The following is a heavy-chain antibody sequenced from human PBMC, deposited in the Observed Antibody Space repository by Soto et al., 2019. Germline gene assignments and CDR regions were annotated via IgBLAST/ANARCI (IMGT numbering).Heavy chain of an antibody. Sequence: QLQLQESGPGLVKPSETLSLTCAVSGGSISSSSYYWGWIRQPPGKGLEWIGSIYYSGSTYYNPSLKCRVSISVDSSKNQFSLKLSSVTAADTAVYYCATGYEYYDSSGYYSGQLDYWGQGTLVTVSS. J-gene: IGHJ4*02. CDR1: GGSISSSSYY. CDR3: ATGYEYYDSSGYYSGQLDY. CDR2: IYYSGST. D-gene: IGHD3-22*01. V-gene: IGHV4-39*01.